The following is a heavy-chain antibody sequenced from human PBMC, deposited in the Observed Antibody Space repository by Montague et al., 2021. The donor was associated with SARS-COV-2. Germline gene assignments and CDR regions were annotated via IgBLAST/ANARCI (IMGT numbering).Heavy chain of an antibody. Sequence: SETLSLTCTVSGGSISSSSYYWGWIRQPPGKGLEWIGCIYYSGSTYYNPSLKSRVTISVDTSKNQFSLKLSSVTAADTAVYYCARQEDSSGWFEPDAFDIWGQGTMVTVSS. J-gene: IGHJ3*02. CDR1: GGSISSSSYY. CDR2: IYYSGST. D-gene: IGHD6-19*01. V-gene: IGHV4-39*01. CDR3: ARQEDSSGWFEPDAFDI.